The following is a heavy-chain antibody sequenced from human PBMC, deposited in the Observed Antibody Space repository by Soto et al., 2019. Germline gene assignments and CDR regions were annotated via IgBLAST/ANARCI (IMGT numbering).Heavy chain of an antibody. Sequence: GGSLRLSCAASGFTFSSYAMSWVRQAPGKGLEWVSAISGSGGSTYYADSVKGRFTISRDNSKNTLYLQMNSLRAEDTAVYYCARHLKEGRIAVAGTFSPGVDYWGQGTLVTVSS. J-gene: IGHJ4*02. CDR1: GFTFSSYA. D-gene: IGHD6-19*01. CDR3: ARHLKEGRIAVAGTFSPGVDY. V-gene: IGHV3-23*01. CDR2: ISGSGGST.